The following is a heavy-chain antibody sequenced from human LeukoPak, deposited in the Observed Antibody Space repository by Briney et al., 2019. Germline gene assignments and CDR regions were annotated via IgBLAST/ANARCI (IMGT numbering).Heavy chain of an antibody. CDR1: GGSFSGYY. Sequence: SETLSLTCAVYGGSFSGYYWSWIRQPPGKGLEWIGEINHSGSTNYNPSLKSRVTISVDTSKNQFSLKLSSVTAADTAVYYCARNGDFWGQGTLVTVSS. D-gene: IGHD2-8*01. CDR2: INHSGST. V-gene: IGHV4-34*01. CDR3: ARNGDF. J-gene: IGHJ4*02.